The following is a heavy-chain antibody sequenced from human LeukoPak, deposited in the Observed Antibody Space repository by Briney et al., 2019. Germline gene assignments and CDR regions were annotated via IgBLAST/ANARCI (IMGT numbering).Heavy chain of an antibody. V-gene: IGHV4-4*07. CDR1: VGSISSYY. CDR3: ARDSGGYYDPFFDI. J-gene: IGHJ3*02. CDR2: IYTSGST. Sequence: PSETLSLTCTVSVGSISSYYWSWIRQPAGEGLEWIGRIYTSGSTNYNPSLKSRVTMSVDTSKNQFSLKLSSVTAADTAVYYCARDSGGYYDPFFDIWGQGTMVTVSS. D-gene: IGHD1-26*01.